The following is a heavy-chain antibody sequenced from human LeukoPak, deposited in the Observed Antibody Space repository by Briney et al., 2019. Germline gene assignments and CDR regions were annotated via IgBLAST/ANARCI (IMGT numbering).Heavy chain of an antibody. D-gene: IGHD6-13*01. Sequence: PGGSLRLSYAASGFTLSSYGMHWVRQAPGKGLEWVAVIWYDGSNKYYADSVKGRFTISRDNSKNTLYLQMNSLRAEDTAVYYCAKAKRIAAAGSVFLFDYWGQGTLVTVSS. V-gene: IGHV3-33*06. J-gene: IGHJ4*02. CDR3: AKAKRIAAAGSVFLFDY. CDR2: IWYDGSNK. CDR1: GFTLSSYG.